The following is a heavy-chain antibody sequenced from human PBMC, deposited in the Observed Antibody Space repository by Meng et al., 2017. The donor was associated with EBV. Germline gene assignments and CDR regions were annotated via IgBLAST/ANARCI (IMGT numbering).Heavy chain of an antibody. CDR3: ARHRLWSGYFRSPYDS. CDR2: IYYSGST. D-gene: IGHD3-3*01. CDR1: GGSISSSSYY. J-gene: IGHJ4*02. Sequence: QLQLQESGPGLVKPAXXLSLTCXVSGGSISSSSYYWRWIRQPPGTGLEWIGSIYYSGSTYYNPSLKSRVTISVDTSKNQFSLKLSSVTAADTAVYYCARHRLWSGYFRSPYDSWGPGPLCNVSS. V-gene: IGHV4-39*01.